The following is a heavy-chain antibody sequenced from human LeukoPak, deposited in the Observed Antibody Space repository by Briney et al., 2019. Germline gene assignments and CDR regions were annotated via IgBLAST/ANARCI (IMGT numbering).Heavy chain of an antibody. Sequence: PGRSLRLSCAASGFTFSSYGMHWVRQAPGKGLEWVAVISYDGSNKYYADSVKGRFTISRDNSKNTLYLQMNSLRAEDTAVYYCAKVCSGWSYYFDYWGQGTLVTVSP. J-gene: IGHJ4*02. CDR2: ISYDGSNK. V-gene: IGHV3-30*18. D-gene: IGHD6-19*01. CDR1: GFTFSSYG. CDR3: AKVCSGWSYYFDY.